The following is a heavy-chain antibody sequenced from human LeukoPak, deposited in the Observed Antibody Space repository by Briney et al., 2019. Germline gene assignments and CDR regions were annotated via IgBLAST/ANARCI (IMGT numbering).Heavy chain of an antibody. Sequence: GGSLRLSCAVSGFTFRSYWMHWVRQAQGKGLVWVSRISGDGSMTNYADSVKGRFTISRDNAKNTVCLQMNSLRVEDTAVYYCARYSSSSGGASHYLDYWGQGTLVTVSS. CDR1: GFTFRSYW. D-gene: IGHD6-6*01. V-gene: IGHV3-74*01. CDR3: ARYSSSSGGASHYLDY. J-gene: IGHJ4*02. CDR2: ISGDGSMT.